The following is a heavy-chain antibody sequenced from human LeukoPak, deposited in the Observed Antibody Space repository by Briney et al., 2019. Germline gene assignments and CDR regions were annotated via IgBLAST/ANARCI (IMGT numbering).Heavy chain of an antibody. Sequence: SETLSLTCSVYGGSLSGYYWSWIRQTPGQGLELIGEINHSGSTTYYPSFKSRVTISVDTSKNQFSLKLNSVTAADRAVYYCARGGYYGSGNDFRFDPWGQGTLVTVSS. CDR2: INHSGST. V-gene: IGHV4-34*01. CDR1: GGSLSGYY. J-gene: IGHJ5*02. D-gene: IGHD3-10*01. CDR3: ARGGYYGSGNDFRFDP.